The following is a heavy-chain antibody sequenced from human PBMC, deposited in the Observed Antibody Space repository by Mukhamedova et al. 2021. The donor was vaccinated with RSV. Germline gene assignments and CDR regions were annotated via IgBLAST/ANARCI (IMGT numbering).Heavy chain of an antibody. J-gene: IGHJ6*02. V-gene: IGHV4-34*01. D-gene: IGHD1-26*01. CDR2: INHSGST. Sequence: IRQPPGKGLEWIGEINHSGSTNYNPSLKSRVTISVDTSKNQFSLKLSSVTAADTAVYYCARGRRARGYYYYGMDVWGQGTTVTV. CDR3: ARGRRARGYYYYGMDV.